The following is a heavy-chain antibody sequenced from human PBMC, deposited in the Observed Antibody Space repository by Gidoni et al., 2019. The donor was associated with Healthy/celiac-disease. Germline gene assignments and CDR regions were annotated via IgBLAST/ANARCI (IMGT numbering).Heavy chain of an antibody. CDR1: GGTFSSYA. Sequence: QVQLVQCGAEVEKPGSSVKVACKATGGTFSSYAISLLRQAPGQGLEWMGRIIPILGIANYAQKCQGRCTITADKSTSTAYMELSSLRSEDTAVYYCPRAGGCSSTSCYTGWFDPWGQGTLVTVSS. V-gene: IGHV1-69*09. J-gene: IGHJ5*02. CDR2: IIPILGIA. D-gene: IGHD2-2*02. CDR3: PRAGGCSSTSCYTGWFDP.